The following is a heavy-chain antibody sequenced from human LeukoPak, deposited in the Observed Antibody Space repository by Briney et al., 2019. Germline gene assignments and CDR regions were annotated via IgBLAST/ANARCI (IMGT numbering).Heavy chain of an antibody. D-gene: IGHD3-3*01. J-gene: IGHJ4*02. CDR3: ARVQFWSGYGNFDY. V-gene: IGHV4-61*02. CDR2: IYTNGGT. Sequence: PSETLSLTCTVSGGSITSGNYYWSWIRQPAGKGLEWIGRIYTNGGTTYNPSLKSRVTISADTSKNQFSLKLSSVTAADTAVYYCARVQFWSGYGNFDYWGQGTLVTVSS. CDR1: GGSITSGNYY.